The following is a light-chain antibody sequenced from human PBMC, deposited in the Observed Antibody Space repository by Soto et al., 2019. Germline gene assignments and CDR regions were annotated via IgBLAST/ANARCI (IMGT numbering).Light chain of an antibody. V-gene: IGKV3-15*01. CDR3: QQYNNWPET. Sequence: EIVMTQSPATLSVSPGERATLSCRASQSVSSNLAWYQQKPGQAPRLLIYGASTRATGIPARFSGSGSGTEFTLTISSLQSEDFAVYYCQQYNNWPETFGPGTKLEIK. CDR1: QSVSSN. J-gene: IGKJ2*01. CDR2: GAS.